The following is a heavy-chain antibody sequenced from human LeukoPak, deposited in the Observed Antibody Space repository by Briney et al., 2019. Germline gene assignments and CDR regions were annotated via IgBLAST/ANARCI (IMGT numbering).Heavy chain of an antibody. CDR1: GFTFSNAY. J-gene: IGHJ4*02. V-gene: IGHV3-15*07. CDR2: IKPKTDGETT. Sequence: GGSLRLSCAASGFTFSNAYMNWVRQAPGKGLEWVGRIKPKTDGETTEYAAPVKDRFSISRDDSKNTLYLQMNSLKTEDTAVYCCTTAETWYYDSSGYSDYWGQGTLVTVSS. D-gene: IGHD3-22*01. CDR3: TTAETWYYDSSGYSDY.